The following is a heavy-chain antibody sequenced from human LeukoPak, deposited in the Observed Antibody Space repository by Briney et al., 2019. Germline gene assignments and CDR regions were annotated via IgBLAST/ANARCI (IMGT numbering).Heavy chain of an antibody. CDR1: GFTFSSYW. CDR3: ARDRGAYCSGGSCYSRNWFDP. V-gene: IGHV3-74*01. CDR2: INSDGSST. D-gene: IGHD2-15*01. Sequence: PGGSLRLSCAASGFTFSSYWMHWDRQAPGKGLVWVSRINSDGSSTSYADSVKGRFTISRDNAKNTLYLQMNSLRAEDTAVYYCARDRGAYCSGGSCYSRNWFDPWGQGTLVTVSS. J-gene: IGHJ5*02.